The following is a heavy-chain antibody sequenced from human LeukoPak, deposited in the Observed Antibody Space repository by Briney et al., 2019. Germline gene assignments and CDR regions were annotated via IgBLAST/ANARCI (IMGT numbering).Heavy chain of an antibody. CDR1: GFTFSSYA. V-gene: IGHV3-23*01. CDR3: AKQDASSYGSVDY. Sequence: PGGSLRLSCAASGFTFSSYAMGSVRQAPGKGLGWVSCISGSGGSTYYADSVKGRCTISRDNSKNTLYLQMNSLRAEDTAVYYCAKQDASSYGSVDYCGEGTVVTVSS. J-gene: IGHJ4*02. D-gene: IGHD3-16*01. CDR2: ISGSGGST.